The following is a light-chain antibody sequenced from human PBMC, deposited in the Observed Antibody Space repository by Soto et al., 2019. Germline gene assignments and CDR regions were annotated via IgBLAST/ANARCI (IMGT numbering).Light chain of an antibody. J-gene: IGLJ3*02. Sequence: QPVLTQSPSASASLGASVKVTCTLSSGHRSYDIAWHQLRPDKGPRFLMKLSRDGSLTKGDEIPDRFSGSSSGAERYLSISSLHSEDEAEYLCQTWGSGIWVFGGGTQLTVL. V-gene: IGLV4-69*01. CDR2: LSRDGSL. CDR1: SGHRSYD. CDR3: QTWGSGIWV.